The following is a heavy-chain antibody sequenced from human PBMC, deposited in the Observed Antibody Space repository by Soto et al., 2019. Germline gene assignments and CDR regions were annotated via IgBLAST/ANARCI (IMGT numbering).Heavy chain of an antibody. CDR3: ARGIVYCSSTSCFHYYYYGMDV. Sequence: QVQLQESGPGLVKPSQTLSLTCTVSGGSISSGGYYWSWIRQHPGKGLEWIGYIYYSGSTYYNPSRKSRVTISVDTSKNQFSLKLSSVTAADTAVYYCARGIVYCSSTSCFHYYYYGMDVWGQGTTVTVSS. J-gene: IGHJ6*02. V-gene: IGHV4-31*03. CDR2: IYYSGST. CDR1: GGSISSGGYY. D-gene: IGHD2-2*01.